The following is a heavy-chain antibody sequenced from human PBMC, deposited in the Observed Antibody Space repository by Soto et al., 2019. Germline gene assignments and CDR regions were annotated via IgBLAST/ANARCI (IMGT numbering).Heavy chain of an antibody. CDR1: GLTISGKKY. CDR2: LNDVDGS. J-gene: IGHJ3*01. V-gene: IGHV3-53*01. CDR3: ATWHEREHAFDV. D-gene: IGHD1-1*01. Sequence: DVQLVKSGGGLIQPGESLRLSCAAFGLTISGKKYVAWVRQAPGKGLEWVSALNDVDGSFYADSVTGRFTTSSDSSKTTVYLQMNDLRPDDTAVYYCATWHEREHAFDVWGQGTTVTISS.